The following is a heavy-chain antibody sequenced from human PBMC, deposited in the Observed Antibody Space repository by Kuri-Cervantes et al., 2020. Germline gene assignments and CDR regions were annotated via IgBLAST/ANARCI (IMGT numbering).Heavy chain of an antibody. CDR1: GYTFTGYY. Sequence: ASVKVSCKASGYTFTGYYLHWVRQAPGQGLEWMGWINPYSGGTNYAQKFQGWVTMTRDTSISTAYMELSRLRSDDTAVYYCARGRRDGYNYFDLWGRGTLVTVSS. CDR2: INPYSGGT. CDR3: ARGRRDGYNYFDL. J-gene: IGHJ2*01. D-gene: IGHD5-24*01. V-gene: IGHV1-2*04.